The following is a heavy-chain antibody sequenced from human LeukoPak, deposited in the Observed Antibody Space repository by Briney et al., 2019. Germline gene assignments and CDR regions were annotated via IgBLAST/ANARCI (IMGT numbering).Heavy chain of an antibody. J-gene: IGHJ4*02. V-gene: IGHV3-21*01. Sequence: GGSLRLSCAASGFTVSSNYMSWVRQAPGKGLEWVSAISGSGGSTYYADSVKGRFTISRDNAKNSLYLQMNSLRAEDTAVYYCARAPLNYYDSSGYSYYFDYWGQGTLVTVSS. CDR1: GFTVSSNY. CDR3: ARAPLNYYDSSGYSYYFDY. CDR2: ISGSGGST. D-gene: IGHD3-22*01.